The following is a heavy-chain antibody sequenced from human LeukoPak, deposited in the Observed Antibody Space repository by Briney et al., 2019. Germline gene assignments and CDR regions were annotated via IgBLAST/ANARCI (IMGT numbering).Heavy chain of an antibody. CDR2: ISYDGSHE. V-gene: IGHV3-30-3*01. Sequence: GRSLRLSCAASGFTFSSYAIHWVRQAPGKGLEWVAVISYDGSHEYYGDSVKGRFTISRDNSKNTLYLQMNSLRAEDTAVYYCGRGSVVGGRDAFDIWGQGTMVTVSS. J-gene: IGHJ3*02. CDR1: GFTFSSYA. CDR3: GRGSVVGGRDAFDI. D-gene: IGHD1-26*01.